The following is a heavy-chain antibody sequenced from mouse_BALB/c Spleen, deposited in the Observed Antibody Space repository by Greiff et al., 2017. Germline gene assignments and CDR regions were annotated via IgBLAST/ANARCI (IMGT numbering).Heavy chain of an antibody. D-gene: IGHD2-1*01. Sequence: EVQLKESGAELVKPGASVKLSCTASGFNIKDTYMHWVKQRPEQGLEWIGRIDPANGNTKYDPKFQGKATITADTSSNTAYLQLSSLTSEDTAVYYCARCSPIYYYAMDYWGQGTSVTVSS. CDR2: IDPANGNT. CDR1: GFNIKDTY. V-gene: IGHV14-3*02. CDR3: ARCSPIYYYAMDY. J-gene: IGHJ4*01.